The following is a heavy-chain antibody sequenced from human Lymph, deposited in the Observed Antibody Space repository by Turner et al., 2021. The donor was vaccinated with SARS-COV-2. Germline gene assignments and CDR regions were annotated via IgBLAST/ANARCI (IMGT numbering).Heavy chain of an antibody. CDR3: ARLPIARGYSGYDFYYFDY. J-gene: IGHJ4*02. D-gene: IGHD5-12*01. Sequence: EVQLVQSGAEVKKPGESLKISCKGSGYSFPTYWIGWVRQMPGKGLEWMGIIDPGDSDTRSSPSFQGQVTISADKSISTAYLQWSSLKASDTAMYYCARLPIARGYSGYDFYYFDYWGQGTLVTVSS. V-gene: IGHV5-51*01. CDR2: IDPGDSDT. CDR1: GYSFPTYW.